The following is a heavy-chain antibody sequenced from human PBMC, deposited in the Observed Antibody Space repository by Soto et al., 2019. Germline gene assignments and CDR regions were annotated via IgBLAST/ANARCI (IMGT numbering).Heavy chain of an antibody. D-gene: IGHD6-13*01. CDR1: GFAFGSSW. J-gene: IGHJ3*02. Sequence: EVQLVESGGGLVHPGGSLRLSCEASGFAFGSSWMTWVRQAPGKGLEWVANIRTDGSARSYLDSVTGRFTISRDDAKNSLYLHMDSLRADDTGLYFCARDVSPGSSSLYLDAFDIWGQGTMVTVSS. V-gene: IGHV3-7*05. CDR3: ARDVSPGSSSLYLDAFDI. CDR2: IRTDGSAR.